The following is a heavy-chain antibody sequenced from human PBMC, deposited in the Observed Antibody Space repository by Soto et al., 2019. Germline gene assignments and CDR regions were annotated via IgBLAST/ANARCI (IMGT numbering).Heavy chain of an antibody. J-gene: IGHJ5*02. CDR2: IIPIFGTA. Sequence: SVKVSCKASGGTFSSYAISWVRQAPGQGLEWMGGIIPIFGTANYAQKFQGRVTITADKSTSTAYMELSSLRSEDTAVYYCARDGYYYDSLNWLDPWGKGTLVTVSS. D-gene: IGHD3-22*01. V-gene: IGHV1-69*06. CDR3: ARDGYYYDSLNWLDP. CDR1: GGTFSSYA.